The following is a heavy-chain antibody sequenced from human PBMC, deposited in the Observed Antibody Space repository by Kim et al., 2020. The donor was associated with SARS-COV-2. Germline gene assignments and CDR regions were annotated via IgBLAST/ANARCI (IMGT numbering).Heavy chain of an antibody. CDR3: ARANYGMDV. CDR2: ISYDGINK. Sequence: GGSLRLSCAASGFTFSSYAMHWVRQAPGKGLEWVAVISYDGINKYYADSVKGRFTISRDNSKNTLYLQINSLRAEDTAVYYCARANYGMDVWGQGTTVTVSS. CDR1: GFTFSSYA. V-gene: IGHV3-30*04. J-gene: IGHJ6*02.